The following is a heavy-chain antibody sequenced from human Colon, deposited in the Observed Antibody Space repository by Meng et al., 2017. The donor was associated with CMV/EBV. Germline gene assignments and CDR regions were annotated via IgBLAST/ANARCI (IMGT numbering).Heavy chain of an antibody. CDR2: ISSSGSTI. CDR3: ARDPDTFWSGYYKDYYGMDV. V-gene: IGHV3-48*03. J-gene: IGHJ6*02. CDR1: GFTFSSYE. D-gene: IGHD3-3*01. Sequence: GESLKISCAASGFTFSSYEMNWVRQAPGKGLEWVSYISSSGSTIYYADSVKGRFTISRDNAKNSLYLQMNSLRAEDTAVYYCARDPDTFWSGYYKDYYGMDVWGHGTTVTVSS.